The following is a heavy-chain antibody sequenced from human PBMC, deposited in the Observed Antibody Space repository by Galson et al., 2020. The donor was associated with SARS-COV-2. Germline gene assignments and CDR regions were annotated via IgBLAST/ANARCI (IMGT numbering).Heavy chain of an antibody. D-gene: IGHD7-27*01. J-gene: IGHJ4*02. Sequence: AGSLSLTCAASGFTFSSYCLHCVRQAPAKRRVWVSRINSEGSSTSYTASVKGRFTISGDNAKNTLYLQMNSLRAEDTAVYYCARGDMGNDYFDYWGQGTLVTVCS. CDR1: GFTFSSYC. V-gene: IGHV3-74*01. CDR3: ARGDMGNDYFDY. CDR2: INSEGSST.